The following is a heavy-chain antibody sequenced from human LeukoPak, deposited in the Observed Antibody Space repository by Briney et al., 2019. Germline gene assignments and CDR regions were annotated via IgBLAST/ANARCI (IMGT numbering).Heavy chain of an antibody. V-gene: IGHV1-69*06. CDR3: ATDIVVVVAATRWLWLDP. CDR1: GCTFSSYA. CDR2: IIPIFGTA. J-gene: IGHJ5*02. D-gene: IGHD2-15*01. Sequence: ASVKVSCKASGCTFSSYAISWVRQAPGQGLEWMGGIIPIFGTANCAQKFQGRVTITADKSTSTAYMELSSLRSEDIDVYYCATDIVVVVAATRWLWLDPWGQGTLVTVSS.